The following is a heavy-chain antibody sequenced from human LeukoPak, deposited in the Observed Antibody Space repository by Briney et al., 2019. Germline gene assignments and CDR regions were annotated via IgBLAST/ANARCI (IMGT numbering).Heavy chain of an antibody. CDR1: GGSISSYY. CDR3: ARLRPHYSNYDLGYFDY. J-gene: IGHJ4*02. CDR2: IYYSGST. Sequence: SETLSLTCTVSGGSISSYYWSWIRQPPGKGLEWIGYIYYSGSTNYNPSLKSRVTISVDTSKNQFSLKLSSVTAADTAVYYCARLRPHYSNYDLGYFDYWGQGTLVTVSS. V-gene: IGHV4-59*08. D-gene: IGHD4-11*01.